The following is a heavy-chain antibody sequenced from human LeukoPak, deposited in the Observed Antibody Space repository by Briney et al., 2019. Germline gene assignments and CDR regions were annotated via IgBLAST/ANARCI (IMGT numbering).Heavy chain of an antibody. Sequence: SETLSLTCTVSGGSISSYYWSWIRQPAGKGLEWIGRIYTSGSTNYNPSLKSRVTMSVDTSKNHFSLKLSSVTAADTAVYYCARDFPNYSSSWYSTYAFDYWGQGTLVTVSS. V-gene: IGHV4-4*07. D-gene: IGHD6-13*01. CDR3: ARDFPNYSSSWYSTYAFDY. J-gene: IGHJ4*02. CDR1: GGSISSYY. CDR2: IYTSGST.